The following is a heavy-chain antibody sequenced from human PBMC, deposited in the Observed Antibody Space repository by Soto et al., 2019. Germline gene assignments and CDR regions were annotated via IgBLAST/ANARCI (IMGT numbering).Heavy chain of an antibody. Sequence: VSVKVSCKASGYTFTIYDINLVRQATGQGLEWMGWMNPNSGNTGYAQKFQGRVTMTRNTSISTAYMELSSLRSEDTAVYYCTRALSGSYFEWGQGTIVTVSS. J-gene: IGHJ3*01. V-gene: IGHV1-8*01. CDR3: TRALSGSYFE. CDR1: GYTFTIYD. D-gene: IGHD1-26*01. CDR2: MNPNSGNT.